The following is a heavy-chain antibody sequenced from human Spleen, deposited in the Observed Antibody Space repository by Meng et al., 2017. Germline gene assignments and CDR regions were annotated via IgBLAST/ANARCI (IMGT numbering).Heavy chain of an antibody. CDR2: IIPIFGTA. J-gene: IGHJ2*01. D-gene: IGHD3-22*01. CDR1: GGTFSGYA. CDR3: ARDPIRGSSGYYPNWYFDL. Sequence: SVKVSCKASGGTFSGYAISWVRQAPGQGREWMGGIIPIFGTANYAQKFQGRVTITADESTSTAYMELSSLRSEDTAVYYCARDPIRGSSGYYPNWYFDLWGRGTLVTVSS. V-gene: IGHV1-69*13.